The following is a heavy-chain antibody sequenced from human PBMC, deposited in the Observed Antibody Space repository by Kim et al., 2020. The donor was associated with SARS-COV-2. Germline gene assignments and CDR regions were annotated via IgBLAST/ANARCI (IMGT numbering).Heavy chain of an antibody. J-gene: IGHJ4*02. CDR3: AKSDYVWWTVSHGFDY. Sequence: GGSLRLSCAASGFTFSSYGMHWVRQAPGKGLEWVAGIWYDGSNKYYADSVKGRFTISRDNSKNTLYLQMNSLRAEDTAVYYCAKSDYVWWTVSHGFDYWGQGTLVTVSS. V-gene: IGHV3-33*06. CDR1: GFTFSSYG. D-gene: IGHD3-16*01. CDR2: IWYDGSNK.